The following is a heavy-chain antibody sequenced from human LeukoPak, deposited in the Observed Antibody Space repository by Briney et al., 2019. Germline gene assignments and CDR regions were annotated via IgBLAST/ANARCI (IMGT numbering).Heavy chain of an antibody. J-gene: IGHJ4*02. Sequence: PSQTLSRTCTVSGGSISSGGYYWSWIRQHPGKGLEWIGYIYYSGSTYYNPSLKSRVTISVDTSKNQFSLKLSSVTAADTAVYYCARVGGEWFGELLDSYYFDYWGQGTLVTVSS. CDR1: GGSISSGGYY. D-gene: IGHD3-10*01. CDR2: IYYSGST. V-gene: IGHV4-31*03. CDR3: ARVGGEWFGELLDSYYFDY.